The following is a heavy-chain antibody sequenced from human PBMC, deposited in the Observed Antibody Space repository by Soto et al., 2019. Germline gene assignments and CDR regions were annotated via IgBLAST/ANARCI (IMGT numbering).Heavy chain of an antibody. CDR3: ARSLRATSPLSY. V-gene: IGHV3-11*06. CDR1: GFRFMDYY. D-gene: IGHD3-10*01. J-gene: IGHJ4*02. CDR2: ISVTSDDT. Sequence: VQLVESGGGLVKPGGSLRLSCEASGFRFMDYYMGWIRQGPGKRLEWISYISVTSDDTKYADSVKGRFTISRDNAANFVFLHMNSLRDEDTAVYFCARSLRATSPLSYWAQGTPVTVSS.